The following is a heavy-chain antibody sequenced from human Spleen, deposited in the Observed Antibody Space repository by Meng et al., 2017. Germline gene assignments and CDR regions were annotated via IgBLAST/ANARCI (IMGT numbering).Heavy chain of an antibody. J-gene: IGHJ4*02. D-gene: IGHD2/OR15-2a*01. Sequence: QVQLVESGGGLVKPGGSLRLSCAVSGFTFSDYYMSWIRQAPGKGLEWLSDITSTGRTIYYTDSVKGRFTVSRDNARNSLYLQMNSLRAEDTAMYYCARDDDTNSHYSRFHHWGQGALVTVSS. V-gene: IGHV3-11*01. CDR1: GFTFSDYY. CDR2: ITSTGRTI. CDR3: ARDDDTNSHYSRFHH.